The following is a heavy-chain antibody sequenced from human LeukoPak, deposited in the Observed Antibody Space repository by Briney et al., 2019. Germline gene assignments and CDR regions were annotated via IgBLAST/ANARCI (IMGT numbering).Heavy chain of an antibody. J-gene: IGHJ4*02. CDR2: ISSSSNTI. Sequence: PGGSLRLSRAAPGFTLTSYCTNWVRQAPGEGLEWGSYISSSSNTIYYADSVKGRFTISRDNAKNSLYLQMNSLRAEDTAVYYCARDKASSGWYYFDSWGQGTLVTVSS. CDR1: GFTLTSYC. V-gene: IGHV3-48*01. CDR3: ARDKASSGWYYFDS. D-gene: IGHD6-19*01.